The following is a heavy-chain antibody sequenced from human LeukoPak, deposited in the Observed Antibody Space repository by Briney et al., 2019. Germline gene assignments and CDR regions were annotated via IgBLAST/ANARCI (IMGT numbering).Heavy chain of an antibody. J-gene: IGHJ4*02. V-gene: IGHV4-38-2*01. CDR2: IYHSGTT. D-gene: IGHD4-17*01. CDR1: GYSISSGYQ. Sequence: SETLSLTCAVSGYSISSGYQWGWIRQPPGKGLEWIGSIYHSGTTYYSPSLKSRVTMSVDTSKNQFSVKLSSVTAADTAVYYCARMPYGDFEYWGQGALVTVSS. CDR3: ARMPYGDFEY.